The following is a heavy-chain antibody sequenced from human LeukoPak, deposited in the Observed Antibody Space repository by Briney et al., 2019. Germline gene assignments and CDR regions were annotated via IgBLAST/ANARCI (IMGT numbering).Heavy chain of an antibody. Sequence: SETLSLTCAVSGGSISSSSYYWGWIRQPPGKGLEWIGSIYYSGSTYYNPSLKSRVTISVDTSKNQFSLKLSSVTAADTAVYYCATDVVAENYYDSSGYPHHYFDNWGQGTLVTVSS. CDR1: GGSISSSSYY. CDR2: IYYSGST. V-gene: IGHV4-39*02. CDR3: ATDVVAENYYDSSGYPHHYFDN. D-gene: IGHD3-22*01. J-gene: IGHJ4*02.